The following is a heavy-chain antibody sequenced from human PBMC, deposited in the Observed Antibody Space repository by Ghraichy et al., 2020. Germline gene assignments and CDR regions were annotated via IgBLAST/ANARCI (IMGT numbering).Heavy chain of an antibody. D-gene: IGHD5-24*01. J-gene: IGHJ4*02. CDR3: AKVRRRGYHTDYFFVY. CDR1: GFTFSSYA. V-gene: IGHV3-23*01. Sequence: GGSLRLSCAASGFTFSSYAMGWVRQAPGKGLEWVSTISDSGGSSYSADSVKGRFTISRDNSKNTLYLQLNSLRAEDTAIYYCAKVRRRGYHTDYFFVYWGPGVMVPVSS. CDR2: ISDSGGSS.